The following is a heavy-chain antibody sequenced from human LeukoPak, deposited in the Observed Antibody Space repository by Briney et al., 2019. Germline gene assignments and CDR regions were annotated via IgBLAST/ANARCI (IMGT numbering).Heavy chain of an antibody. J-gene: IGHJ4*02. D-gene: IGHD6-13*01. V-gene: IGHV3-23*01. Sequence: GGSLRLSCAASGFTFSSYAMSWVRQAPGKGLEWVSAISGSGGSTYYADSVKGRFTISRDNSKNTLYLQMNSLRAEDTAVYYCANFHSSSEYYFDYWGQGTLVTVSS. CDR2: ISGSGGST. CDR1: GFTFSSYA. CDR3: ANFHSSSEYYFDY.